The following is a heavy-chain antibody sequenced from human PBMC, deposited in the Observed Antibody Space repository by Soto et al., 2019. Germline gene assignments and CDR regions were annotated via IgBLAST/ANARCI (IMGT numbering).Heavy chain of an antibody. J-gene: IGHJ3*02. CDR3: AKATATGGGAFDI. D-gene: IGHD2-8*02. Sequence: GGSLRLSCASSGFTFSSYDMIWVRQAPGKGLEWVSTILVDGRTFYVDSVKGRFTISRDSSKNTVYLQMNSLTAGDTALYYCAKATATGGGAFDICGQGTMVTVSS. V-gene: IGHV3-23*01. CDR2: ILVDGRT. CDR1: GFTFSSYD.